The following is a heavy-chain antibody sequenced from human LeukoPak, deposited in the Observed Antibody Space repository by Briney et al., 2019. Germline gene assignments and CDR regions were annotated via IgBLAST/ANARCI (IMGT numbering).Heavy chain of an antibody. D-gene: IGHD3-16*01. CDR1: GYTFTSYY. V-gene: IGHV1-46*01. Sequence: GASVKVSCKASGYTFTSYYMHWVRQAPGQGLEWMGIINPSGGSTSYAQKFQGRVTMTRDTSTSTVYMELSRLRSDDTAVYYCARLILDATGGGVFDYWGQGTLVTVSS. J-gene: IGHJ4*02. CDR2: INPSGGST. CDR3: ARLILDATGGGVFDY.